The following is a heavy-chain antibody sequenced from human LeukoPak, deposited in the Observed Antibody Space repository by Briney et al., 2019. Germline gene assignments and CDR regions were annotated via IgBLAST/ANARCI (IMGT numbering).Heavy chain of an antibody. D-gene: IGHD5-18*01. Sequence: GASVKVSCEASGYTFTGYYMHWVRQAPGQGLEWMGWINPNSGGTNYAQKFQGRVTMTRDTSISTAYMELSRLRSDDTAVYYCARLLVDTAMVKDYWGQGTLVTVSS. CDR1: GYTFTGYY. V-gene: IGHV1-2*02. CDR3: ARLLVDTAMVKDY. J-gene: IGHJ4*02. CDR2: INPNSGGT.